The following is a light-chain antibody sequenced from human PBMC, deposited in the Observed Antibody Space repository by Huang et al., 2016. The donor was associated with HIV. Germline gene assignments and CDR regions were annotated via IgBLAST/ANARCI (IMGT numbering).Light chain of an antibody. CDR1: QSISNY. J-gene: IGKJ2*01. Sequence: DIQMTQSPSSLSASVGDRVTITCRASQSISNYLNWFQNKSGKPPKLLIYAASNLQSGVPSRFSGSGSGTDFTLTINGLQPEDFATYYCQQTYSTPRYTFGQGTKLEIK. CDR2: AAS. V-gene: IGKV1-39*01. CDR3: QQTYSTPRYT.